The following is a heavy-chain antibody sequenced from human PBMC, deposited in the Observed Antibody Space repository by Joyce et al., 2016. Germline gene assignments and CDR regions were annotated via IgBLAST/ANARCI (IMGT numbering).Heavy chain of an antibody. D-gene: IGHD3-16*01. CDR3: HAAVGNWGRDY. CDR2: INDRGTT. J-gene: IGHJ4*02. Sequence: QVQLQQWGAGLLKPSETLSLTCAVYGGSFSDYYRSWIRQSPGKGLQWIGEINDRGTTNYNPSLKSRLTISLDTSKNRFSLNLNSVTAADTAVYYCHAAVGNWGRDYWGQGTLVTVSS. V-gene: IGHV4-34*02. CDR1: GGSFSDYY.